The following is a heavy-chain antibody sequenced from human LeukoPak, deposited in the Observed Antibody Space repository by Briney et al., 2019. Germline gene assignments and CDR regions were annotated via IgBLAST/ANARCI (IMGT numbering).Heavy chain of an antibody. D-gene: IGHD2-2*01. V-gene: IGHV4-34*01. CDR1: GGSFSGYY. Sequence: SETLSLTCAVYGGSFSGYYWSWIRQPPGKGLEWLGEINHSGSTNYNPSLKSRVTISVDTSKNQFSLKLSSVTAADTAVYYCASGEVVVPAVTDITSGLDVWGQGTTVTVSS. CDR3: ASGEVVVPAVTDITSGLDV. J-gene: IGHJ6*02. CDR2: INHSGST.